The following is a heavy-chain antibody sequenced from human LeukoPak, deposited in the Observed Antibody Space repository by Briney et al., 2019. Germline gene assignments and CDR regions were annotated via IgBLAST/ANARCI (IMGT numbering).Heavy chain of an antibody. CDR2: IYTSGNT. CDR3: ARYSGWYNFDY. J-gene: IGHJ4*02. Sequence: SETLSLTCTVSGGSINNYYWSWIRQPAGKGLEWIGRIYTSGNTNYNPSLKSRVTISGDTSKNQLSLKLNSVTTADTAVYYCARYSGWYNFDYWGRGTLVTVSS. D-gene: IGHD6-19*01. V-gene: IGHV4-4*07. CDR1: GGSINNYY.